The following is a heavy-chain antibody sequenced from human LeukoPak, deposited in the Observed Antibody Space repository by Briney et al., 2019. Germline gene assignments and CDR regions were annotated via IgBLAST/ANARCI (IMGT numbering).Heavy chain of an antibody. CDR3: AKESRIAVAGTADY. CDR2: LSGTGGST. V-gene: IGHV3-23*01. Sequence: PGRSLRLSCAASGFTFSSYGMHWVRQAPGQGLEWVSSLSGTGGSTYYADSVKGRFTISRDNSGNTLYLQMNSLRAEDSAVYYCAKESRIAVAGTADYWGQGTLVTVSS. D-gene: IGHD6-19*01. J-gene: IGHJ4*02. CDR1: GFTFSSYG.